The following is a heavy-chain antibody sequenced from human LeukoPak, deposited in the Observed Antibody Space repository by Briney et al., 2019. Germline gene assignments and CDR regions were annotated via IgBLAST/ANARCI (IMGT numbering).Heavy chain of an antibody. D-gene: IGHD4-17*01. J-gene: IGHJ4*02. CDR2: VNHSGYT. Sequence: SETLSLTCGVSGTSFSSYYWSWIRQTPGKGLGWIGEVNHSGYTNMNPSLKSRVTISVDTSKNQFSLRMSTVTAADTAVYFCARMTTGHDYWGQGTLVTVSS. CDR1: GTSFSSYY. V-gene: IGHV4-34*01. CDR3: ARMTTGHDY.